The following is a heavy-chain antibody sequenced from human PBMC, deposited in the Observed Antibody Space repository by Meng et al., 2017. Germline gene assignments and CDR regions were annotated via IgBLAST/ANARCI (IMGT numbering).Heavy chain of an antibody. CDR3: ARVVYSSGWSFDY. Sequence: QVELGGSGGGVVQPGRSLRLSCAASGFTFSSYGMHWVRQAPGKGLEWVAVIWYDGSNKYYADSVKGRFTISRDNSKNTLYLQMNSLRAEDTAVYYCARVVYSSGWSFDYWGQGTLVTVSS. CDR1: GFTFSSYG. V-gene: IGHV3-33*01. D-gene: IGHD6-19*01. CDR2: IWYDGSNK. J-gene: IGHJ4*02.